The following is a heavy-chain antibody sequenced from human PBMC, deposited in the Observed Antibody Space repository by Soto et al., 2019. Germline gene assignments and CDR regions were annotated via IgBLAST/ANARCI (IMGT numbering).Heavy chain of an antibody. CDR1: GFTFSSYA. J-gene: IGHJ4*02. CDR3: AKDGYSGSCFDY. CDR2: ISGSGGST. D-gene: IGHD1-26*01. Sequence: GGSLRLSCAASGFTFSSYAMSWVRQAPGKGLEWVSAISGSGGSTYYADSVKGRFTISRDNSKNTLYLQMNSLRAEDTAVYYWAKDGYSGSCFDYWGQGTLVTVSS. V-gene: IGHV3-23*01.